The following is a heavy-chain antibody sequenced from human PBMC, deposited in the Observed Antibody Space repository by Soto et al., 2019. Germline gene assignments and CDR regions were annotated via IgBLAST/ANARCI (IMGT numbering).Heavy chain of an antibody. CDR2: INHSGST. J-gene: IGHJ6*02. CDR1: GGSFSGYY. Sequence: KSSETLSLTCAVYGGSFSGYYWSWIRQPPGKGLEWIGEINHSGSTNYNPSLKSRVTISVDTSKNQFSLKLSSVTAADTAVYYCARGGHCSSTSCYSGYYYYGMDVWGQGTTVTVS. D-gene: IGHD2-2*01. CDR3: ARGGHCSSTSCYSGYYYYGMDV. V-gene: IGHV4-34*01.